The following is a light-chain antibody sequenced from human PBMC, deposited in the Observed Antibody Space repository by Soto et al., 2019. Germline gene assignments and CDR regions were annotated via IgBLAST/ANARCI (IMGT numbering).Light chain of an antibody. CDR1: QSVSSSY. V-gene: IGKV3-20*01. CDR2: GAS. Sequence: EIVLTQSPGTLSLSPGERATLSCRASQSVSSSYLAWYQQKPGPAPRLLIYGASSRATGIPDRFSGSGSGTAFTLTISRLEPEDFSVYYCQQYGSSRWTFGQGTKVEIK. J-gene: IGKJ1*01. CDR3: QQYGSSRWT.